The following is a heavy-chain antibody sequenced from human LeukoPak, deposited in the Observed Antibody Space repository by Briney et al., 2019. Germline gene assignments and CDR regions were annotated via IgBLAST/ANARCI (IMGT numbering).Heavy chain of an antibody. CDR1: GYSFTSYW. D-gene: IGHD6-19*01. J-gene: IGHJ4*02. CDR3: ARPSSGWYVLDY. CDR2: IDPSDSYT. V-gene: IGHV5-10-1*01. Sequence: GESLKISCKGSGYSFTSYWISWVRQMPGKGLEWMGRIDPSDSYTNYSPSFQGHVTISADRSISTAYLQWSSLKASDTAMYYCARPSSGWYVLDYWGQGTLVTVSS.